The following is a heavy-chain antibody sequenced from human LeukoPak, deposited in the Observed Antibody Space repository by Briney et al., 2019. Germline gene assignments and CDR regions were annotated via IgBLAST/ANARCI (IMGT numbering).Heavy chain of an antibody. CDR2: IWFDKNQ. D-gene: IGHD2-8*01. CDR3: ARDRHCVNGVCHSPPGMDV. Sequence: GRSLRLSCAASGFILNDYGMHWVRQAPGKGLEWVADIWFDKNQHFADSVKGRFAISRDNSKNTVYLQINSLRAEDTAVYYCARDRHCVNGVCHSPPGMDVWGQGTTVTVSS. J-gene: IGHJ6*02. CDR1: GFILNDYG. V-gene: IGHV3-33*01.